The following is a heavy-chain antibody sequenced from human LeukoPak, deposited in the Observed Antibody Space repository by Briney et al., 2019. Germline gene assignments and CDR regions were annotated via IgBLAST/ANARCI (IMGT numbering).Heavy chain of an antibody. V-gene: IGHV3-30-3*01. CDR1: GFTFSSYA. Sequence: PGGSLRLSCAASGFTFSSYAMHWVRQAPGKGLEWVAVISYDGSNKYYADSVKGRFTISRDNSKNTLYLQMNSLRAEDTAVYYCARGISWGGDVWGQGTTVTVSS. J-gene: IGHJ6*02. CDR3: ARGISWGGDV. D-gene: IGHD3-16*01. CDR2: ISYDGSNK.